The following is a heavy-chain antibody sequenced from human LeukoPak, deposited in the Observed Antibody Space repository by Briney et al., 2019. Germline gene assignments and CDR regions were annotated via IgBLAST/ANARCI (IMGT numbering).Heavy chain of an antibody. CDR1: GFTFSSYE. Sequence: GGSLRLSCAASGFTFSSYELNWVRQAPGKGLEWVSYISSSGSTIYYADSVKGRFTISRDNDKNSLYLQMNSLSAEDTAVYYCARDLRGDGYNALDYWAQGTLVTVSS. CDR3: ARDLRGDGYNALDY. D-gene: IGHD5-24*01. CDR2: ISSSGSTI. V-gene: IGHV3-48*03. J-gene: IGHJ4*02.